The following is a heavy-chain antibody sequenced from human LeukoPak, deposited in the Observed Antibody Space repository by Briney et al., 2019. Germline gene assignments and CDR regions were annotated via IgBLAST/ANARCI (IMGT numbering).Heavy chain of an antibody. V-gene: IGHV3-11*01. Sequence: GGSLTLSCAGSGFTFSDHYMSWIRQAPGKVLGWVSYISSSGTTIYYADSVKGRFTISRDNAKNSLYLQMNSLSAEDTAVYYCARDYGDYPGVGAFDIWGQGTMVTVSS. D-gene: IGHD4-17*01. CDR3: ARDYGDYPGVGAFDI. CDR2: ISSSGTTI. J-gene: IGHJ3*02. CDR1: GFTFSDHY.